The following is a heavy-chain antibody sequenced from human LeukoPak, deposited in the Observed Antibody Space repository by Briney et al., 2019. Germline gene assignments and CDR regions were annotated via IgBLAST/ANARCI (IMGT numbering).Heavy chain of an antibody. Sequence: ASVKVSCKASGYTFTGYYMHWARQAPGQGLEWMGWINPNSGGTNYAQKLQGRVTMTTDTSTSTAYMELRSLRSDDTAVYYCARETNYDILTGYYHPDAFDIWGQGTMVTVSS. CDR1: GYTFTGYY. D-gene: IGHD3-9*01. J-gene: IGHJ3*02. V-gene: IGHV1-2*02. CDR2: INPNSGGT. CDR3: ARETNYDILTGYYHPDAFDI.